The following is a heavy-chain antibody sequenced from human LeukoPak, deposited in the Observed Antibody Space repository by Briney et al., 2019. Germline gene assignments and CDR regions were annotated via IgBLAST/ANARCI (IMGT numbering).Heavy chain of an antibody. CDR3: ARGPPRWWTAEHYYYYYYGMDV. CDR2: ISAYNGNT. CDR1: GYTFTSYG. D-gene: IGHD1-14*01. J-gene: IGHJ6*02. Sequence: ASVKVSCKASGYTFTSYGISWVRQAPGQGLEWMGWISAYNGNTNYAQKLQGRVTMTTDTSTSTAYMELRSLRSEDTAVYYCARGPPRWWTAEHYYYYYYGMDVWGQGTTVTVSS. V-gene: IGHV1-18*01.